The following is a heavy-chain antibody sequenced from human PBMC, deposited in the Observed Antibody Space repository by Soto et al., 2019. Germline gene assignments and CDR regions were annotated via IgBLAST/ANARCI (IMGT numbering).Heavy chain of an antibody. J-gene: IGHJ4*02. V-gene: IGHV1-69*12. CDR2: IIPIFGTA. CDR1: GGTFSSYA. D-gene: IGHD2-2*01. Sequence: QVQLVQSGAEVKKPGSSVKVSCKASGGTFSSYAISWVRQAPGQGLEWMGGIIPIFGTANYAQKFQGRVTITADESTSTAYMELSSLRSEDTAMYYCASPSLNCISTSCYLGYWGQGTLVTVSS. CDR3: ASPSLNCISTSCYLGY.